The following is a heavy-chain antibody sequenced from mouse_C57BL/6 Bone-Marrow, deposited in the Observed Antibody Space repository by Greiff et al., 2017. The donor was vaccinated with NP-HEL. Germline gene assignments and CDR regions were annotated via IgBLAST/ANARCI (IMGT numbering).Heavy chain of an antibody. D-gene: IGHD2-3*01. CDR3: ARYDVGVAY. Sequence: EVKLVESGPVLVKPGASVKMSCKASGYTFTDYYMNWVKQSHGKSLEWIGVINPYNGGTSYNQKFKGKATLTVDKSSSTAYMELNSLTSEDSAVYYCARYDVGVAYWGQGTLVTVSA. V-gene: IGHV1-19*01. CDR2: INPYNGGT. CDR1: GYTFTDYY. J-gene: IGHJ3*01.